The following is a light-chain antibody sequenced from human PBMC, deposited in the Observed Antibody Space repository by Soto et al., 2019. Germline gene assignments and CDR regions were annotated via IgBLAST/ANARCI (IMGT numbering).Light chain of an antibody. CDR1: QSISSF. CDR3: QQSYSTPWT. J-gene: IGKJ1*01. CDR2: AAS. V-gene: IGKV1-39*01. Sequence: DIQMTQSPSSLSASIGDRVTITCRASQSISSFLTWYQQKPGKAPKLLIYAASSLHSGVPSRFSGSGSGAGFTLTISSLQPEDFATYYCQQSYSTPWTFGQGTKVEIK.